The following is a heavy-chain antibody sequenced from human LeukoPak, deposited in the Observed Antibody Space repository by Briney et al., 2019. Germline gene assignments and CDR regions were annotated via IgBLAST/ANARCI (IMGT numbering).Heavy chain of an antibody. Sequence: GGSLRLSCAASGFTVSSNYMSWVRQAPGKGLEWVSVIYSGSSTYYADSVKGRFTISRDNSKNTLYLQMNSLRAEDTAVYYCARGRVWGSYRLGAFDIWGQGTMVTVSS. J-gene: IGHJ3*02. CDR3: ARGRVWGSYRLGAFDI. CDR1: GFTVSSNY. CDR2: IYSGSST. D-gene: IGHD3-16*02. V-gene: IGHV3-53*01.